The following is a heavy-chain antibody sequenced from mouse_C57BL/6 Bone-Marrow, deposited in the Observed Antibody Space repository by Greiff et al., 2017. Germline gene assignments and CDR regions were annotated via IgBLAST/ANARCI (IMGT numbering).Heavy chain of an antibody. D-gene: IGHD1-1*01. V-gene: IGHV14-4*01. Sequence: VQLQQSGAELVRPGASVKLSCTASGFNINDDYMHWVKQRPEQGLEWIGCIDPENGDTEYASKFQGKATITADTSSNTAYLQLSSLTSEDTAVYYCTNLLLEAYWGQGTLVTVSA. CDR1: GFNINDDY. CDR3: TNLLLEAY. J-gene: IGHJ3*01. CDR2: IDPENGDT.